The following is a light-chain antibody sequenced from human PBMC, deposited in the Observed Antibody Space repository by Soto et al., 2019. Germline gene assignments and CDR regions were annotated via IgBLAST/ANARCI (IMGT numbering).Light chain of an antibody. CDR1: KKDIGVYDF. CDR3: KSYAGSNTYV. Sequence: QSVLTQPPSASGSPGQSVTSSCTGTKKDIGVYDFVSWYQHHPGKAPRLIIYEVVQRPSGVPDRFSGSKSGNTASLTVSGLQAADEADYFCKSYAGSNTYVFGSGTKVTVL. J-gene: IGLJ1*01. V-gene: IGLV2-8*01. CDR2: EVV.